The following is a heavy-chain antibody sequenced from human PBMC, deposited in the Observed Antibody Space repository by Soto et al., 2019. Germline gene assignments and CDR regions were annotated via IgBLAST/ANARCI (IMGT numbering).Heavy chain of an antibody. V-gene: IGHV3-7*04. D-gene: IGHD2-8*01. CDR2: IKQDGSEK. CDR1: GFTFRTYW. Sequence: EVQLVGSGGGLVQPGGSLRLSCVASGFTFRTYWMTWVRQAPGKGLEWVANIKQDGSEKYYVDSARGRFAISRDNAKDSLYLQMNSLRVEDSAVYDCARDGLYCTYANCMGDAYEVWAQGTRVSVSS. J-gene: IGHJ3*01. CDR3: ARDGLYCTYANCMGDAYEV.